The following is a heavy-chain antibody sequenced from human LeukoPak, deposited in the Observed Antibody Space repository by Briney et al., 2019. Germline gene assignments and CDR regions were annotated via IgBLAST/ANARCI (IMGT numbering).Heavy chain of an antibody. CDR1: GFTFSSYS. Sequence: GGSLRLSCAASGFTFSSYSMNWVRQAPGKGLEWVSSISSSSSYIYYADSVKGRFTISRDNAKNSLYLQMNSLRAEDTAVYYCARDGEAGGVYNWNARYFDYWGQGTLVTASS. CDR3: ARDGEAGGVYNWNARYFDY. V-gene: IGHV3-21*01. D-gene: IGHD1-20*01. J-gene: IGHJ4*02. CDR2: ISSSSSYI.